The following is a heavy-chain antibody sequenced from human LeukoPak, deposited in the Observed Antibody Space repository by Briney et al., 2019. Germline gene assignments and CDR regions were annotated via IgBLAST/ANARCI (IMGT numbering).Heavy chain of an antibody. CDR3: ARDPTVVFTGYRFDF. V-gene: IGHV3-30*04. CDR1: GFTFRNYA. J-gene: IGHJ4*02. Sequence: GGSLRLSCAASGFTFRNYAMHWVRQAPGKGLEWVAVISYDGRNKYYADSVKGRFTISRDNAKNTLFLQMNSLGIEDTAVYYCARDPTVVFTGYRFDFWGQGALVTVSS. D-gene: IGHD3-9*01. CDR2: ISYDGRNK.